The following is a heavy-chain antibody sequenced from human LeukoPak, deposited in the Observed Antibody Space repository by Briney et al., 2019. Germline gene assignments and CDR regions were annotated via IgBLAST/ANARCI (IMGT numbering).Heavy chain of an antibody. V-gene: IGHV4-39*07. D-gene: IGHD3-22*01. J-gene: IGHJ4*02. CDR3: ARVPASYSSGLDY. CDR2: IYYSGST. CDR1: GGSISSNIHY. Sequence: SETLSLTCTVSGGSISSNIHYWGWIRQPPGKGLEWIASIYYSGSTYYKPSLESRVTISVDTSKNQFSLNLNSVAAADTAVYYCARVPASYSSGLDYWGQGTLVTVSS.